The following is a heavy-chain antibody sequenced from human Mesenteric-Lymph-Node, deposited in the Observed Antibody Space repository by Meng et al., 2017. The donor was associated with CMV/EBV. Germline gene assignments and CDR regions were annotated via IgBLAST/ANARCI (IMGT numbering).Heavy chain of an antibody. CDR2: VSSRRGDT. J-gene: IGHJ4*02. CDR3: TRHYSLHDPFDF. D-gene: IGHD2-15*01. V-gene: IGHV3-23*01. CDR1: GFTFSTYP. Sequence: GESLKISCAASGFTFSTYPMSWVRQAPGKGLEWVSSVSSRRGDTYYPDSVKGRFTISRDDSENKVYLQMKALRREDTAIYYCTRHYSLHDPFDFWGRGTQVTVSS.